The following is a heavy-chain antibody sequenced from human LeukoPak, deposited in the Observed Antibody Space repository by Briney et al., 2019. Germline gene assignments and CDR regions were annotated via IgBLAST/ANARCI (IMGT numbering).Heavy chain of an antibody. Sequence: ASVKVSCKASGYTFTGYYMHWVRQAPGQGLEWMGWINPNSGGTNYAQKFQGRVTMTRDTSISTAYMELSRLRSDDTAVYYCARDPGGTVTTGHRPAYYFDYWGQGTLVTVSS. V-gene: IGHV1-2*02. CDR1: GYTFTGYY. D-gene: IGHD4-17*01. CDR3: ARDPGGTVTTGHRPAYYFDY. J-gene: IGHJ4*02. CDR2: INPNSGGT.